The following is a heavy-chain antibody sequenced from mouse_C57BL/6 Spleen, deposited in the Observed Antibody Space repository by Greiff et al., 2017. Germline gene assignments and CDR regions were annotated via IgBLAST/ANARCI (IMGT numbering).Heavy chain of an antibody. V-gene: IGHV1-82*01. CDR2: IYPGDGDT. Sequence: ESGPELVKPGASVKISCKASGYAFSSSWMNWVKQRPGKGLEWIGRIYPGDGDTNYNGKFKGKATLTADKSSSTAYMQLSSLTSEDSAVYFCAREDSSGYVDYWGQGTTLTVSS. CDR3: AREDSSGYVDY. D-gene: IGHD3-2*02. CDR1: GYAFSSSW. J-gene: IGHJ2*01.